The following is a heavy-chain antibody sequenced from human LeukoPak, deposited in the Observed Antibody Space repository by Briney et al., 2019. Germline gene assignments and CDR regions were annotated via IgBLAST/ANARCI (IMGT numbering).Heavy chain of an antibody. V-gene: IGHV3-48*02. D-gene: IGHD3-22*01. CDR3: AEPEGGYYDIRPD. CDR2: ISTSSGTK. Sequence: SYISTSSGTKYYADSVKGRFTISRDNAKNSLFLLMNSLRDEDTAVYYCAEPEGGYYDIRPDWGQGTLVTVSS. J-gene: IGHJ4*02.